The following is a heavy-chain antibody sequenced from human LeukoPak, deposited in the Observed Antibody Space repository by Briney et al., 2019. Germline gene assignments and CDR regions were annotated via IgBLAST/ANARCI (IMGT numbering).Heavy chain of an antibody. CDR1: GLTFSRYW. CDR3: ASRYCTGVDCFAASYMCMDV. Sequence: GGSLRLSCAASGLTFSRYWMTWFRQAPGKGLEWVANIKQDGSEKYYVDSVKGRFTISRDNADRSLYLQMTSLRVEDTAVYFCASRYCTGVDCFAASYMCMDVWGKGTTVTVSS. D-gene: IGHD2-8*02. V-gene: IGHV3-7*01. CDR2: IKQDGSEK. J-gene: IGHJ6*03.